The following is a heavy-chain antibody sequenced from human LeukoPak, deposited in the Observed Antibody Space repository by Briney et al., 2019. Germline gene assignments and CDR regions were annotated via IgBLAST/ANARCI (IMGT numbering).Heavy chain of an antibody. V-gene: IGHV3-21*01. CDR1: GFTFSSYS. D-gene: IGHD1-7*01. CDR3: ARDPKSTWAGTTYLDY. J-gene: IGHJ4*02. CDR2: ISSSSSYI. Sequence: PGGSLRLSCAASGFTFSSYSMNWVRQAPGKGLEWVSSISSSSSYIYYADSVKGRFTISRDNAKNSLYLQMNSLRAEDTAVYYCARDPKSTWAGTTYLDYWGQGTLVTVSS.